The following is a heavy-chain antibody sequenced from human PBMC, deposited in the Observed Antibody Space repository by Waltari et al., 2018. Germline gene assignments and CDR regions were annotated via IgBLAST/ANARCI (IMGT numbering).Heavy chain of an antibody. CDR2: ISSSGSTI. CDR3: ARDHCKGELPLVGCYYYGMDV. V-gene: IGHV3-48*03. D-gene: IGHD1-26*01. Sequence: EVQLVESGGDLVQPGGSMRLSCAASGFPLSSYEMNWVRQAPGQGLEWVSYISSSGSTIYYADSVKGRFTISRDNAKNSLYLQMNSLRAEDTAVYYCARDHCKGELPLVGCYYYGMDVWGQGTTVTVSS. J-gene: IGHJ6*02. CDR1: GFPLSSYE.